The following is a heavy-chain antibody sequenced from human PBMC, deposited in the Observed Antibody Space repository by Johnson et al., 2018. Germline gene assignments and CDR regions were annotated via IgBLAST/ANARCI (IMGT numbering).Heavy chain of an antibody. Sequence: QVQLVQSGGGLVKPGGSLRLSCAASGFTFSSYGMHWVRQAPGKGLEWVAVLWYDGSNKYYADSVKGRFTIPRDNSKNTLYLQINSLRAEDTAVYYCAKDRHYYDVGYYYYMDVWGKGTTVTVSS. J-gene: IGHJ6*03. CDR3: AKDRHYYDVGYYYYMDV. D-gene: IGHD3-16*01. CDR1: GFTFSSYG. CDR2: LWYDGSNK. V-gene: IGHV3-33*03.